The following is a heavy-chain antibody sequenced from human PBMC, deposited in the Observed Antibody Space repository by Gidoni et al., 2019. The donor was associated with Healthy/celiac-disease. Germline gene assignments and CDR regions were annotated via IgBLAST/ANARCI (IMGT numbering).Heavy chain of an antibody. D-gene: IGHD4-17*01. CDR3: ARGEESGDMHWYFDL. V-gene: IGHV4-34*01. Sequence: QVQLQQWGAGLLKPSETLSLTCAVYGGSFSGYYWSWIRQPPGKGLEWIGEINHSGSTNYNPSLKSRVTISVDTSKNQFSLKLSSVTAADTAVYYCARGEESGDMHWYFDLWGRGTLVTVSS. CDR1: GGSFSGYY. CDR2: INHSGST. J-gene: IGHJ2*01.